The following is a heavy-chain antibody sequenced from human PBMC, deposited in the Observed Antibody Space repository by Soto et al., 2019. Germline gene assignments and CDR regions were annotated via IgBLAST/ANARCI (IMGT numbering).Heavy chain of an antibody. CDR3: ARDSDSSSWEGMGAFDI. V-gene: IGHV1-69*13. Sequence: SVKVSCKASGGTFSSYAISWVRQAPGQGLEWMGGIIPIFGTANYAQKFQGRVTITADESTSTAYMELSSLRSEDTAVYYCARDSDSSSWEGMGAFDIRGQGTMVTVSS. CDR1: GGTFSSYA. J-gene: IGHJ3*02. D-gene: IGHD6-13*01. CDR2: IIPIFGTA.